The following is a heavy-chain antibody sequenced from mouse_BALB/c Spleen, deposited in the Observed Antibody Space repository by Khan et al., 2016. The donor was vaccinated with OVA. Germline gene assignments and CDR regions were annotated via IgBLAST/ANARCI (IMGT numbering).Heavy chain of an antibody. J-gene: IGHJ3*01. CDR3: VRVGAYHRSDGWFAY. Sequence: QVQLKESRAELARPGASVKMSCKASGYTFTSYTIHWVRQRPGQAPEWIGHINPSNDYTNYNQNFKDKATLIVDKSSTTAYMQLSSLTSEDSAVYYRVRVGAYHRSDGWFAYWGQGTLVTVSA. D-gene: IGHD2-14*01. V-gene: IGHV1-4*01. CDR2: INPSNDYT. CDR1: GYTFTSYT.